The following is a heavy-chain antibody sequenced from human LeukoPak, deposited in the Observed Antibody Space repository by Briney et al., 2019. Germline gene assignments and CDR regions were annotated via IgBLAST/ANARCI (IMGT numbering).Heavy chain of an antibody. CDR1: GGTFSIDA. D-gene: IGHD5-24*01. CDR3: ARDRYGDGFAHFDY. J-gene: IGHJ4*02. CDR2: ITPSGGT. Sequence: ASVKVSCKASGGTFSIDAISWVRQAPGQGLEWMGWITPSGGTNYPQKFQGRVAITRDTSISTAYMDLSRLTSDDTAVYYCARDRYGDGFAHFDYWGQGALVTVSS. V-gene: IGHV1-2*02.